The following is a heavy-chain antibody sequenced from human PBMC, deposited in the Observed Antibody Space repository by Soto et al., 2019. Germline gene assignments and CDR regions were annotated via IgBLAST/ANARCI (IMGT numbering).Heavy chain of an antibody. V-gene: IGHV3-30-3*01. CDR3: AKDRRPNYYYGMDV. J-gene: IGHJ6*02. CDR1: GFTFSSYA. CDR2: ISYDGSNK. Sequence: QVQLVESGGGVVQPGRSLRLSCAASGFTFSSYAMHWVRQAPGKGLEWVAVISYDGSNKYYADSVKGRFTISRDNSKNTLYLQMNSLRDEDTAVYYCAKDRRPNYYYGMDVWGQGTTVTVSS. D-gene: IGHD6-25*01.